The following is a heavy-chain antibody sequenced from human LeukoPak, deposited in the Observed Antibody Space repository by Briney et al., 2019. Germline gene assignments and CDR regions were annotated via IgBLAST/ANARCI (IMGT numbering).Heavy chain of an antibody. CDR2: INHSGST. Sequence: SETLSLTCAVYGGSFSGYYWSWIRQPPGKGLEWIGEINHSGSTNYNPSLKSRVTISVDTSKNQFSLKLSSVTAADTAVYYCAREPLHYDSSGMYYLDYWGQGTLVTVSS. D-gene: IGHD3-22*01. V-gene: IGHV4-34*01. CDR3: AREPLHYDSSGMYYLDY. CDR1: GGSFSGYY. J-gene: IGHJ4*02.